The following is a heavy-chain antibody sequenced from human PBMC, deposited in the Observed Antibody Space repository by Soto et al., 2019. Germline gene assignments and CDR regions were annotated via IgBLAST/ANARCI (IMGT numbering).Heavy chain of an antibody. CDR3: ARGVLPLTISSSWYSSRVYFQH. J-gene: IGHJ1*01. CDR2: INHSGST. Sequence: QVQLQQWGAGLLKPSETLSLTCAVYGGSFSGYYWSWIRQPPGKGLEWIGEINHSGSTNYNPSLKSRVTISVDTSKNQFSLKLSSVTAADTAVYYCARGVLPLTISSSWYSSRVYFQHWGQGTLVTVSS. V-gene: IGHV4-34*01. CDR1: GGSFSGYY. D-gene: IGHD6-13*01.